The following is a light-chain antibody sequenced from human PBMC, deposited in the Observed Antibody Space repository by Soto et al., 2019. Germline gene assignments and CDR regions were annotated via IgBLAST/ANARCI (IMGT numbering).Light chain of an antibody. CDR1: QGVSSY. V-gene: IGKV3-15*01. CDR3: QQYNNWPQT. Sequence: EIVMTQSPATLSVSPGERATLSCRASQGVSSYLAWYQQKPGQAPRLLIYGASTRATGIPARFSGSGSGTEFTLTISSLQSEDFAVYYCQQYNNWPQTFGQGTKVDIK. J-gene: IGKJ1*01. CDR2: GAS.